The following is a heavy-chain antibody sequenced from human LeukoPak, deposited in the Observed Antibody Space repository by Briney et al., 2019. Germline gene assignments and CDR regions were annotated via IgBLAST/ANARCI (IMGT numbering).Heavy chain of an antibody. Sequence: PGGTLRLSCAASGFTFDEYAMHWVRQAPGKGLEWVSGISYGSDTIGYVDSVKGRSTISRDNAKNSLYLQMNSLRAEDTAVYYCAQDGSSSWKNYFDYWGQGTLVTVSS. CDR1: GFTFDEYA. CDR3: AQDGSSSWKNYFDY. CDR2: ISYGSDTI. D-gene: IGHD6-13*01. V-gene: IGHV3-9*01. J-gene: IGHJ4*02.